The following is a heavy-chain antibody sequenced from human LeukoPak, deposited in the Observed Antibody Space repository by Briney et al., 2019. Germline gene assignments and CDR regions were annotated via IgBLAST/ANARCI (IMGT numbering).Heavy chain of an antibody. D-gene: IGHD1-26*01. V-gene: IGHV4-34*01. Sequence: PSETLSLTCAVYGGSFSGYYWSWIRQPPGKGLEWIGEINHSGSTNYNPSLKSRVTISVDTSKNQFSLKLSSVTAADTAVYYCASLGDYAPTGGSYYGFGYWGQGTLVTVSS. CDR3: ASLGDYAPTGGSYYGFGY. CDR2: INHSGST. CDR1: GGSFSGYY. J-gene: IGHJ4*02.